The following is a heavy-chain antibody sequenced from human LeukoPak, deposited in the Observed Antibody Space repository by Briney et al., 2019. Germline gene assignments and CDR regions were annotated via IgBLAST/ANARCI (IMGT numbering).Heavy chain of an antibody. CDR2: LFKGGNS. CDR3: ARVEWDLLGRAFDI. Sequence: PGGSLRLSCAASGFTVSDNDMTWVRQAPGKGLECVSVLFKGGNSHYADSVKGRFTTSRGNPKNTMYLQMNSLRAEDTALYYCARVEWDLLGRAFDIWGQGTMVTVSS. D-gene: IGHD1-26*01. V-gene: IGHV3-53*01. J-gene: IGHJ3*02. CDR1: GFTVSDND.